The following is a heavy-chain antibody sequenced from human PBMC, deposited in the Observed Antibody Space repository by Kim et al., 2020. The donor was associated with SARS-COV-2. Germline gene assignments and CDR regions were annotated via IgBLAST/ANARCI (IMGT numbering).Heavy chain of an antibody. J-gene: IGHJ5*02. CDR1: GGPFTSYC. CDR3: AKGPDNSGSYWGEVWFDP. Sequence: SETLSLTCAVSGGPFTSYCWTWVRQPPGPGKEWIGEINHSGSANYNPSLKRRVAISLDTYRNQFSLKLSSGTAADTAVYYCAKGPDNSGSYWGEVWFDPWGQGTPVTVSA. CDR2: INHSGSA. D-gene: IGHD6-19*01. V-gene: IGHV4-34*01.